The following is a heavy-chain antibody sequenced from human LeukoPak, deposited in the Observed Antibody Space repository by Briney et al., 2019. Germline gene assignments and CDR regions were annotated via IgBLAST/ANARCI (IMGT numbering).Heavy chain of an antibody. Sequence: GSLRLSCAASGFTVSSNYMSWVRQAPGKGLEWVSVIYSGGSTYYADSVKGRFTISRDNSKNTLYLQMNSLRAEDTAVYYCARAGPKTTVTTLYFDYWGQGTLVTVSS. V-gene: IGHV3-53*01. CDR3: ARAGPKTTVTTLYFDY. CDR1: GFTVSSNY. CDR2: IYSGGST. J-gene: IGHJ4*02. D-gene: IGHD4-17*01.